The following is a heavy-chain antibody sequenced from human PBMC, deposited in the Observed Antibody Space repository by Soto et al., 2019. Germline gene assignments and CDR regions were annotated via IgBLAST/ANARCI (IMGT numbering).Heavy chain of an antibody. CDR3: AKVGSGWDPLVSFDP. CDR1: GFTFSSYA. CDR2: ISGSGGST. J-gene: IGHJ5*02. V-gene: IGHV3-23*01. Sequence: GGSLRLSCAASGFTFSSYAMSWVRQAPGKGLEWVSAISGSGGSTYYADSVKGRFTISRDNTKNTLYLQLNSLRAEDTAVYYCAKVGSGWDPLVSFDPWGQGTLVTVSS. D-gene: IGHD6-19*01.